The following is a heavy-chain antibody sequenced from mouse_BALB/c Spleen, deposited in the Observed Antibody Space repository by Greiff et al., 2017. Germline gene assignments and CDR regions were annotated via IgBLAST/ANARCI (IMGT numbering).Heavy chain of an antibody. Sequence: VQRVESGPGLVAPSQSLSITCTVSGFSLTSYGVHWVRQPPGKGLEWLGVIWAGGSTNYNSALMSRLSISKDNSKSQVFLKMNSLQTDDTAMYYCAGGIYYDYVAMDYWGQGTSVTVSS. CDR3: AGGIYYDYVAMDY. V-gene: IGHV2-9*02. CDR1: GFSLTSYG. CDR2: IWAGGST. J-gene: IGHJ4*01. D-gene: IGHD2-4*01.